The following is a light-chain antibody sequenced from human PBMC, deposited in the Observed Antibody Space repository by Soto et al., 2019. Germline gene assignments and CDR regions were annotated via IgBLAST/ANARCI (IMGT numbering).Light chain of an antibody. Sequence: QSALTRPASVSGSPGQSITISCTGTSSDVGGYNYGSWYQQHPGKAPKLMIYEVSNRPSGVSNRFSGSKSGNTASLTISGLQAEDDADYYCSSYTSSSTRVFGGGTTVTVL. CDR3: SSYTSSSTRV. V-gene: IGLV2-14*01. CDR1: SSDVGGYNY. CDR2: EVS. J-gene: IGLJ3*02.